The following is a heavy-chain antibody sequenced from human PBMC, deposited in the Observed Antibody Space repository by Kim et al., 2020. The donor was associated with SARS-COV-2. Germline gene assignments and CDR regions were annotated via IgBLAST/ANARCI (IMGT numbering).Heavy chain of an antibody. J-gene: IGHJ6*02. V-gene: IGHV3-30*07. CDR3: AREVGSSWTLTSYYGMDV. Sequence: VKGRFTISRDNTKNTLYLQMNSLRAEDTAVYYCAREVGSSWTLTSYYGMDVWGQGTTVTVSS. D-gene: IGHD6-13*01.